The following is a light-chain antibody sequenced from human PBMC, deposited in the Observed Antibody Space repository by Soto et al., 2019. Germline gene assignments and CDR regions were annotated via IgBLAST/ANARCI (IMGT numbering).Light chain of an antibody. Sequence: DIQMTQSPSSLSAAVGDIVTVTCRASQTISTNLNWYQQKPGKAPNLLISAASSLQSGVPSRFSGSGSGTEFPLTISTLQPEDFATYYCQQSYSDPPTFGGGTKVDIK. CDR3: QQSYSDPPT. V-gene: IGKV1-39*01. J-gene: IGKJ4*01. CDR1: QTISTN. CDR2: AAS.